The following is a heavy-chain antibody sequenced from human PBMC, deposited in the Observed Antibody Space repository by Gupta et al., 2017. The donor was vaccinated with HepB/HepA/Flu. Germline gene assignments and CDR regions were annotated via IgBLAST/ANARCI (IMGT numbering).Heavy chain of an antibody. CDR2: ITSSGGSA. J-gene: IGHJ4*02. D-gene: IGHD6-19*01. Sequence: EVQLLESGGNLVQPGGSLRLSCAASGFTFSSYDMSWVRQAPGKGLEWVSGITSSGGSAYYADSVKGRFTISRDNSKNTLYLQMNSLRAEDTAVYYCAKDSPRSSGWYYFDYWGQGTLVTVSS. CDR1: GFTFSSYD. CDR3: AKDSPRSSGWYYFDY. V-gene: IGHV3-23*01.